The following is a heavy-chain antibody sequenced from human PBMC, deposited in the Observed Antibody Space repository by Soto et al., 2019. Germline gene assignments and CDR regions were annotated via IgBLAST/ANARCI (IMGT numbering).Heavy chain of an antibody. CDR1: GGSFSGYY. CDR3: ARGREEAAMHYYFDY. V-gene: IGHV4-34*01. D-gene: IGHD2-2*01. CDR2: INHSGST. Sequence: QVQLQQWGAGLLKPSETLSLTCAVYGGSFSGYYWSWIRQPPGKGLEWIGEINHSGSTNYNPSLKSRVTISVDTSKNQFSLKLSSVTAADTAVYYCARGREEAAMHYYFDYWGQGTLVTVSS. J-gene: IGHJ4*02.